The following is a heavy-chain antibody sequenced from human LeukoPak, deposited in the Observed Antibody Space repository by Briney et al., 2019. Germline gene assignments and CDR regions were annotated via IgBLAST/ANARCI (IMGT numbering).Heavy chain of an antibody. D-gene: IGHD3-10*01. CDR3: ARGANTMVRGVIDY. CDR2: ISSSGNTI. V-gene: IGHV3-48*02. Sequence: GGSLRPSCAASGFTFSSYSMNWVRQAPGKGLEWVSYISSSGNTIYYADSVKGRFTISRDNAKNSLYLQMNSLRDEDTAVYFCARGANTMVRGVIDYWGQGTLVTVSS. J-gene: IGHJ4*02. CDR1: GFTFSSYS.